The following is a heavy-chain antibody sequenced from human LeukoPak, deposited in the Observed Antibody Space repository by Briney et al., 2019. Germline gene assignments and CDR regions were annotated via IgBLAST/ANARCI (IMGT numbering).Heavy chain of an antibody. D-gene: IGHD2-15*01. Sequence: ASVKVSCKASGYTFNNFDINWARQATGQGLEWMGWMHPISGNTGYAQKFQGRVTMTRNTSISTAYMELSSLRSEDTAVYYCARVSFDSSGNKINFDYWGHGTLVTVSS. J-gene: IGHJ4*01. CDR2: MHPISGNT. CDR1: GYTFNNFD. V-gene: IGHV1-8*01. CDR3: ARVSFDSSGNKINFDY.